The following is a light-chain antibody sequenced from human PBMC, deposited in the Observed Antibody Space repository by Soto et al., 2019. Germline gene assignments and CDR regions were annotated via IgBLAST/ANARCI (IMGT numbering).Light chain of an antibody. CDR1: SGDVGGHNA. CDR2: DVY. Sequence: QSALTQPASVSGSPGQSITLSCTGTSGDVGGHNAVSWYQQHPGKAPKLLNYDVYNRPSGASNRFSGSKSGNTASLTISGLQAEDEADYYCSSYERSGAYVFGTGTKVTVL. J-gene: IGLJ1*01. V-gene: IGLV2-14*03. CDR3: SSYERSGAYV.